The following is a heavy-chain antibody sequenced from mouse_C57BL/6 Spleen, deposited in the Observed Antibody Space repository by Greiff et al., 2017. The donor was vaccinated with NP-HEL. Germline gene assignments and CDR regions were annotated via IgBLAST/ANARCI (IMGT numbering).Heavy chain of an antibody. Sequence: QVQLKQPGAELVKPGASVKLSCKASGYTFTSYWMQWVKQRPGQGLAWIGEIDPSASYTNYNQKFKGKATLTVDTSSSTAYMQLSSLTSEDSAVYYCARWRGNYAYAMDYWGQGTSVTVSS. V-gene: IGHV1-50*01. CDR3: ARWRGNYAYAMDY. J-gene: IGHJ4*01. D-gene: IGHD2-1*01. CDR1: GYTFTSYW. CDR2: IDPSASYT.